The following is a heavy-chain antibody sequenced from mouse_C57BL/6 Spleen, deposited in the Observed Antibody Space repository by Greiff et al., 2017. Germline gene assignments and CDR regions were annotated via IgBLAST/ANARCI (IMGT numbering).Heavy chain of an antibody. CDR1: GFTFSSYT. V-gene: IGHV5-9*01. CDR3: ARQDGYYVDYFDY. Sequence: EVMLVESGGGLVKPGGSLKLSCAASGFTFSSYTMSWVRQTPEKRLEWVATISGGGGNTYYPDSVKGRFTISRDNAKNTLYLQMSSLRSEDTAVYYCARQDGYYVDYFDYWGQGTTLTVSS. D-gene: IGHD2-3*01. J-gene: IGHJ2*01. CDR2: ISGGGGNT.